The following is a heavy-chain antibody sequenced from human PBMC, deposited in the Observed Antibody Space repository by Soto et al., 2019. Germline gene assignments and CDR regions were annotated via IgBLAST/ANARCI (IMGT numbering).Heavy chain of an antibody. CDR2: ISRSSSTI. CDR1: GFTFSSYS. CDR3: ARDTPPLT. V-gene: IGHV3-48*01. Sequence: EVQLVESGGGLVQPGGSLRLSCAASGFTFSSYSMNWVRQAPGKGLEWLSYISRSSSTIYYADSVKGRFIISRDNAKNSLYLQMNSLRAEDTAVYYCARDTPPLTWGTGTTVTVSS. J-gene: IGHJ6*04.